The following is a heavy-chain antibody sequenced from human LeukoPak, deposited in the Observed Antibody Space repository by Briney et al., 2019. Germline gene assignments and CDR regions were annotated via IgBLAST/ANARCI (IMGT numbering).Heavy chain of an antibody. CDR2: INPNSGGT. V-gene: IGHV1-2*02. J-gene: IGHJ4*02. CDR3: ARVPYDFRSGHYYFDY. D-gene: IGHD3-3*01. Sequence: ASVKVSCKASGYTFTGYYMHWVRQAPGQGLEWMGWINPNSGGTNYAQKFQGRVTMTRDTSISTAYMELSRLRSDDTAVYYCARVPYDFRSGHYYFDYWGQGTLVTVSS. CDR1: GYTFTGYY.